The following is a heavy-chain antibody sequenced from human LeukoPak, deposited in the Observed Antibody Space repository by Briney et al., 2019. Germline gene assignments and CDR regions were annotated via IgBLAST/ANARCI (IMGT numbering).Heavy chain of an antibody. CDR2: ISYSGST. D-gene: IGHD2-21*01. Sequence: PETLSLTCTVSGGSLSTYYWSWIRQPPGKGLEWIGYISYSGSTIYNPSLESRVTISLDTSKNQFSLKLSSVTAADTAVYHCARHGGSYSFDIWGQGTMVTVSS. CDR1: GGSLSTYY. CDR3: ARHGGSYSFDI. V-gene: IGHV4-59*08. J-gene: IGHJ3*02.